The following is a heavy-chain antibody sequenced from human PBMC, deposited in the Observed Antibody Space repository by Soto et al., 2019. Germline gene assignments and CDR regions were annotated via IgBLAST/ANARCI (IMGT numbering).Heavy chain of an antibody. CDR3: AGDHGSGSYYAFDI. CDR1: GYTFTSYD. CDR2: MNPNSGNT. V-gene: IGHV1-8*01. Sequence: ASVKVSCKASGYTFTSYDINWVRQATGQGLEWMGWMNPNSGNTGYAQKFQGRVTMTSNTSISTAYMELSSLRSEDTAVYYCAGDHGSGSYYAFDIWGQGTMVTVSS. D-gene: IGHD3-10*01. J-gene: IGHJ3*02.